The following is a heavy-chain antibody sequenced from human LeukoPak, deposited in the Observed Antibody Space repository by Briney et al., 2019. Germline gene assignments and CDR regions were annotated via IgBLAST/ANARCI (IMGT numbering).Heavy chain of an antibody. J-gene: IGHJ4*02. CDR1: GFIFSTYA. CDR2: ISDGGGTT. Sequence: PGGSLRLSCAGSGFIFSTYAMTWVRQAPGKGLEWVSAISDGGGTTYYADSVQGRFTISRDYSKNTLFLQMNSLRADDTAVYYCAKVGTGDLFRALDYWGQGTLVTVSS. D-gene: IGHD1-14*01. V-gene: IGHV3-23*01. CDR3: AKVGTGDLFRALDY.